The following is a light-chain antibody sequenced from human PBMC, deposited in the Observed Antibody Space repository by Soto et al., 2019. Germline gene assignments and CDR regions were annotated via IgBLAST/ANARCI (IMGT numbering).Light chain of an antibody. V-gene: IGKV3-20*01. J-gene: IGKJ5*01. Sequence: EIVLTQSPGTLSLFPGERATLSCRASQSLSTSYLAWYRLKPGQAPRLLIYAASSRASGIPDRFSGSGSGTDFTLTISRLEPEDFAVYYCQQYGSSPTFGQGTRLAIK. CDR3: QQYGSSPT. CDR1: QSLSTSY. CDR2: AAS.